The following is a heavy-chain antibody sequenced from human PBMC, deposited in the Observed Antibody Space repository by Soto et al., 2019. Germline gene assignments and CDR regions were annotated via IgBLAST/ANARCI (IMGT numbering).Heavy chain of an antibody. CDR1: GFTFSSYA. Sequence: AGSLRLSCAASGFTFSSYAMSWVRQAPGKGLEWVSAISGSGGSTYYADSVKGRFTISRDNSKNTLYLQMNSLRAEDTAVYYCAKGGEGIIQLWFNDYWGQGTLVTVSS. V-gene: IGHV3-23*01. J-gene: IGHJ4*02. CDR3: AKGGEGIIQLWFNDY. D-gene: IGHD5-18*01. CDR2: ISGSGGST.